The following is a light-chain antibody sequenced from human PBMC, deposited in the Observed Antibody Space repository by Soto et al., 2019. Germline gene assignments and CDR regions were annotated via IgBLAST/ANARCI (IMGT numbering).Light chain of an antibody. J-gene: IGKJ1*01. CDR1: QSVNTY. CDR2: AAS. CDR3: QQGYSNPWT. Sequence: IQMTKYQSYLSASVGDRVTITCRASQSVNTYLHWYQQKAGQAPKLLIYAASNLQSGVPSRFSGRGSGTDCTLTVEILRPEDFTTYCSQQGYSNPWTFGQGTKVDIK. V-gene: IGKV1-39*01.